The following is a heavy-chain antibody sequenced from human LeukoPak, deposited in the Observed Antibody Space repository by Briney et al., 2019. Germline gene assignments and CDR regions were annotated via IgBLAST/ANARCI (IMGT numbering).Heavy chain of an antibody. D-gene: IGHD5-18*01. CDR2: INPSGGTT. J-gene: IGHJ1*01. V-gene: IGHV1-46*01. CDR1: GYTFTGYY. CDR3: ARARGYSYGPNEH. Sequence: ASVKVSCKASGYTFTGYYLHWVRQAPGQGLEWMGIINPSGGTTSSAQKFQGRVTMTMDTSTSTVYMELISLKSEDTAVYYCARARGYSYGPNEHWGQGTLVTVSS.